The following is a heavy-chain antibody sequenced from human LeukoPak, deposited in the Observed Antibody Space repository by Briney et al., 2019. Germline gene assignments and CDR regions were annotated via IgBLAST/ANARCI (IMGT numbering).Heavy chain of an antibody. D-gene: IGHD2-21*01. J-gene: IGHJ4*02. CDR1: GVSMSAYQ. CDR2: INTKGET. Sequence: SETLSLTCTVSGVSMSAYQWSWVRQSPEKGLEWIGCINTKGETSYDPSLKSRATTSVDTSKSQFSLRLTSVTAADTAVYYCATSNDAKIAPFDHWGQGAPVTVSS. V-gene: IGHV4-4*09. CDR3: ATSNDAKIAPFDH.